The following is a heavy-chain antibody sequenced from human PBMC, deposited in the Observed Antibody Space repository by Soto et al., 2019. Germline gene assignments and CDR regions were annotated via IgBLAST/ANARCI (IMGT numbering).Heavy chain of an antibody. CDR2: LYTGTDT. Sequence: GGSLRLSCAASGFTVSSTYLTWVRQAPGKGLEWVAILYTGTDTVCADSVKGRFTISRDSSKNTFYLQMNSLRAEDTAVYYCAREDVVVPAAVPLDYYYGMDVWGQGTTVTVSS. D-gene: IGHD2-2*01. V-gene: IGHV3-53*05. CDR1: GFTVSSTY. J-gene: IGHJ6*02. CDR3: AREDVVVPAAVPLDYYYGMDV.